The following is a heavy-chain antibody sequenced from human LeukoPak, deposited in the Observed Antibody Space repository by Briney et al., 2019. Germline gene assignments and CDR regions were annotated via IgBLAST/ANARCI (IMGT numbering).Heavy chain of an antibody. CDR2: IYHSGST. J-gene: IGHJ4*02. CDR1: GGSISSYY. CDR3: ARGGERAADDYFDY. D-gene: IGHD2-15*01. Sequence: SETLSLTCTVSGGSISSYYWSWIRQPPGKGLEWIGYIYHSGSTNYNPSLKSRVTISVDTSKNQFSLKLSSVTAADTAVYYCARGGERAADDYFDYWGQGTLVTVSS. V-gene: IGHV4-59*01.